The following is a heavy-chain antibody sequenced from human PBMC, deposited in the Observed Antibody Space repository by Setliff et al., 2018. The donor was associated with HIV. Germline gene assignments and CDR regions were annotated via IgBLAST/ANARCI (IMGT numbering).Heavy chain of an antibody. V-gene: IGHV4-59*11. Sequence: PSETLSLTCTVSGGSISSHYWSWIRQPPGKGLEWIGYIYYSGSTNYNPSLKSRVTISVDTSKNQFSLKLSSVTAVDTAVYYCVTTELYYDIGGYHYFDYWGPGTLVTVSS. D-gene: IGHD3-22*01. CDR2: IYYSGST. J-gene: IGHJ4*02. CDR1: GGSISSHY. CDR3: VTTELYYDIGGYHYFDY.